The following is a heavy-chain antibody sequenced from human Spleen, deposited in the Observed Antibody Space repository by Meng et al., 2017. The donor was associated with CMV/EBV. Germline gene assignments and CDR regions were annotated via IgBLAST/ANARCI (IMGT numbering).Heavy chain of an antibody. J-gene: IGHJ5*02. CDR2: IYSGGGGST. V-gene: IGHV3-53*03. Sequence: AGSGFNVSKNYMSWVRQPPGKGLEWVAVIYSGGGGSTFYADSVKGRFTISRDNSKNSLYLQMNNLRVEDTAVYYCARATHIPHWFDPWGQGTLVTVSS. CDR3: ARATHIPHWFDP. CDR1: GFNVSKNY. D-gene: IGHD2-21*01.